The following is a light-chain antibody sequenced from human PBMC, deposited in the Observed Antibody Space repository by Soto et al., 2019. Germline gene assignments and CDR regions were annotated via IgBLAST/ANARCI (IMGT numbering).Light chain of an antibody. J-gene: IGLJ2*01. CDR2: EVS. Sequence: QSALTQPASVSVAPGQSSTISRTGSSRDVGDYAFVSRYQQHPGKAPKLIIYEVSDRPSGVSNRFSGSKSGNTASLTISGLQAEAAAHSDCSSFTGTSTLVVFGGGTQLTVL. CDR1: SRDVGDYAF. CDR3: SSFTGTSTLVV. V-gene: IGLV2-14*01.